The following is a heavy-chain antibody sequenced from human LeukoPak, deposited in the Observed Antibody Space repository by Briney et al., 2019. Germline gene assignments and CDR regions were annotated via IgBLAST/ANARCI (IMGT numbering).Heavy chain of an antibody. CDR3: ARREMATITPFDY. CDR2: IYPGDPDT. Sequence: GESLKISCKGSGYSFTRYWIGWVRQMPGKGLEWMGIIYPGDPDTRYSPSFQGQVTISADKSISTAYLQWSSLKASDTAMYYCARREMATITPFDYWGQGTLVTVSS. CDR1: GYSFTRYW. V-gene: IGHV5-51*01. D-gene: IGHD5-24*01. J-gene: IGHJ4*02.